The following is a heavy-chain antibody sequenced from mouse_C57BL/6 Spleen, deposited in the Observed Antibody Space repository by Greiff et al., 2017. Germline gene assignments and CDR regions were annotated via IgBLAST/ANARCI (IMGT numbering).Heavy chain of an antibody. J-gene: IGHJ3*01. CDR2: IDPETGGT. D-gene: IGHD1-1*02. CDR1: GYTFTDYE. Sequence: QVQLQQPGAELVRPGASVTLSCKASGYTFTDYEMHWVKQTPVHGLEWIGAIDPETGGTAYNQKFKGKALLTVDKSSSTAYMELRSLTSADSDFYNCTRGGLLPLADWGQGTLVTVSA. V-gene: IGHV1-15*01. CDR3: TRGGLLPLAD.